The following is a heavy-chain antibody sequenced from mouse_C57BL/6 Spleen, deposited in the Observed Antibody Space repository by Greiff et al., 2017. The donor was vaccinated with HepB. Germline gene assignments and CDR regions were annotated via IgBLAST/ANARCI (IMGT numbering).Heavy chain of an antibody. J-gene: IGHJ2*01. Sequence: VQLQESGPELVKPGASVKISCKASGYAFSSSWMIWVKQRPGKGLEWIGRIYPGDGDTNYNGKFKGKATLTADKSSSTAYMQLSSLTSEDSAVYFCARGDEGYWGQGTTLTVSS. CDR3: ARGDEGY. D-gene: IGHD3-3*01. V-gene: IGHV1-82*01. CDR2: IYPGDGDT. CDR1: GYAFSSSW.